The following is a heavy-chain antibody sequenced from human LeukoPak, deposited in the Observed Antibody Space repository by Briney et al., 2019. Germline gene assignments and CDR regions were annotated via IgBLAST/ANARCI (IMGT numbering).Heavy chain of an antibody. CDR3: ARDQPILYYFDY. J-gene: IGHJ4*02. Sequence: SQTLSLTCTVSGGSISSGGYYWSWIRQHPGKGLEWIGYIYYSGSTYYNPSLKSRVTISVDTSNKQFSLKLSSVAAADTAVYYCARDQPILYYFDYWGQGTLVTVSS. D-gene: IGHD1-14*01. CDR1: GGSISSGGYY. CDR2: IYYSGST. V-gene: IGHV4-31*03.